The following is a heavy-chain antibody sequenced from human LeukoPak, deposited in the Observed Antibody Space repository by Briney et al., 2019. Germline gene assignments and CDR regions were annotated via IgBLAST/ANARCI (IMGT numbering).Heavy chain of an antibody. CDR1: GGSFSGYY. D-gene: IGHD1-26*01. Sequence: TSETLSLTCAVYGGSFSGYYWSWIRQPPGKGLEWIGEINHSGSTNYNPSLKSRVTISVDTSKNQFSLKLSSVTAADTAVYYCARPRIVGARNFDYWGQGTLVTASS. J-gene: IGHJ4*02. CDR2: INHSGST. CDR3: ARPRIVGARNFDY. V-gene: IGHV4-34*01.